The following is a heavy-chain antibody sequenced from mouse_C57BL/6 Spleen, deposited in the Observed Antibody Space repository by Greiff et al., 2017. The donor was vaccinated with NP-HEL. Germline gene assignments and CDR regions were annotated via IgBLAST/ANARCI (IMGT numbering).Heavy chain of an antibody. D-gene: IGHD3-3*01. J-gene: IGHJ4*01. CDR2: ISDGGSYT. V-gene: IGHV5-4*01. CDR1: GFTFSSYA. CDR3: ARCSGQGDAMDY. Sequence: EVQGVESGGGLVKPGGSLKLSCAASGFTFSSYAMSWVRQTPEKRLEWVATISDGGSYTYYPDNVKGRFTISRDNAKNNLYLQMSHLKSEDTAMYYCARCSGQGDAMDYWGQGTSVTVSS.